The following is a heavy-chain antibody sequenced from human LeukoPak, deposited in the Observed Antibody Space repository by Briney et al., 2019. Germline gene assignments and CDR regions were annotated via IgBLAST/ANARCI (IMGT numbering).Heavy chain of an antibody. D-gene: IGHD3-10*01. J-gene: IGHJ4*02. V-gene: IGHV3-7*01. CDR2: INEDGSMK. CDR3: ARDEPGYGEFLLY. Sequence: GGSLRLSCAASGFILSSYWMSWVRQAPGKGLEWVANINEDGSMKTCVDCLKGRFTISRDNTKNSMYLQMNNLRAEDTAVYYCARDEPGYGEFLLYWGQGTLVTVSS. CDR1: GFILSSYW.